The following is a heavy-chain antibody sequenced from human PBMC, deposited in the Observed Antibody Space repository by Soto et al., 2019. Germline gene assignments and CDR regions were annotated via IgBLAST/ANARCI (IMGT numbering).Heavy chain of an antibody. D-gene: IGHD3-10*01. CDR1: GFTFSGYA. V-gene: IGHV3-23*01. Sequence: GGSLRLCFAASGFTFSGYAMSWVRQAPGKWLEWVSAISGSGGSTYYAYSVKGLFTISRDNSKNTLYLQMKRLRAEDTAVYYCAKVVHYYGSGSYSTYYFDYWRQGTLVTVSS. J-gene: IGHJ4*02. CDR3: AKVVHYYGSGSYSTYYFDY. CDR2: ISGSGGST.